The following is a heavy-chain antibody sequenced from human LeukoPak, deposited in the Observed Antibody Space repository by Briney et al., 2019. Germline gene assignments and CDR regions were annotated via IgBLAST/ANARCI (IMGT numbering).Heavy chain of an antibody. CDR1: GYTFTSYG. Sequence: ASVKVSCKASGYTFTSYGISWVRQAPGQGLEWMGWISAYNGNTNYAQKLQGRVTMTTDTSTSTAYMELRVLRSDDTAVYYCARGGGDYYDSSGYYYGYWFDPWGQGTLVTVSS. D-gene: IGHD3-22*01. CDR3: ARGGGDYYDSSGYYYGYWFDP. V-gene: IGHV1-18*01. J-gene: IGHJ5*02. CDR2: ISAYNGNT.